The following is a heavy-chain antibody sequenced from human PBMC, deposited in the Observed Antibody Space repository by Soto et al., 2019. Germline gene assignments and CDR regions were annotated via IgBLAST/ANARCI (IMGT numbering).Heavy chain of an antibody. D-gene: IGHD5-18*01. J-gene: IGHJ3*02. Sequence: QVQLEQSGAEVKNPGASVKVSCKASGYTFSSYGISWVRQAPGQGLEWMGWIGAYNGDTNYAQNLQGRVTMTTDTSTSTAYMELTSLRSDDTAMYYCARDRGYSPDSFDIWGQGTMATVNS. CDR3: ARDRGYSPDSFDI. V-gene: IGHV1-18*01. CDR2: IGAYNGDT. CDR1: GYTFSSYG.